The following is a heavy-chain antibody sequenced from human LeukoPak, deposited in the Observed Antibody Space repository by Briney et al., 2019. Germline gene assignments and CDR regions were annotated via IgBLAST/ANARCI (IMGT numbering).Heavy chain of an antibody. CDR3: ARAWQWLPLDS. J-gene: IGHJ4*02. CDR1: GGSISSSSYY. CDR2: IHTSGSA. Sequence: PSETLSLTCTVSGGSISSSSYYWSWIRQPAGKGLEWIGRIHTSGSAIYNPSLKSRVTMSVDTSKNQFSLKVTSVTAADAAVYYCARAWQWLPLDSWGQGTLVTVSS. V-gene: IGHV4-61*02. D-gene: IGHD6-19*01.